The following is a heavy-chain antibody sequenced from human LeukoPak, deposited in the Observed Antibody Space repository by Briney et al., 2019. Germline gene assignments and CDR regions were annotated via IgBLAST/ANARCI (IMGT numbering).Heavy chain of an antibody. D-gene: IGHD3-10*01. CDR3: VKSVASGSYYNNDC. J-gene: IGHJ4*02. CDR1: GLTFSSYA. CDR2: IISGGNT. V-gene: IGHV3-23*01. Sequence: GRSLRPSCAPSGLTFSSYAMTWVRQAPRHGLEWVSGIISGGNTYYADSVKGRFTISRDNSKNTLYVQMNSLRAEDTAVYYCVKSVASGSYYNNDCWGQGTLVTVSS.